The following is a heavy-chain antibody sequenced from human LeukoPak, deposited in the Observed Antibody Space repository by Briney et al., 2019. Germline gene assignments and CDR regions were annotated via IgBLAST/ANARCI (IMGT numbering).Heavy chain of an antibody. Sequence: GGSLRLSCAASVVTFSSYRMNWARQAPWKGLEWVASINHNGNVNYYVDSVKGRFTISRDNSKNTLYLQMNSLRAEDTAVYYCAKDGSYGDFDYWGQGTLVTVSS. D-gene: IGHD5-18*01. V-gene: IGHV3-7*01. J-gene: IGHJ4*02. CDR3: AKDGSYGDFDY. CDR2: INHNGNVN. CDR1: VVTFSSYR.